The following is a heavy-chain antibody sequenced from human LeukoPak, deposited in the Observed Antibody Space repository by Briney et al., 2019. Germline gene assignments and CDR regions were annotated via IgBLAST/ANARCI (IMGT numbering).Heavy chain of an antibody. J-gene: IGHJ4*02. CDR2: IFYSGST. Sequence: RASETLSLTCTVSGGSINNYYWSWIRQPPGKGLEWIGYIFYSGSTNYNPSLKSRVTISVDTSKNQFSLKLSSLTAADTAVYYCARHRGGGYPYFDYWGQGTLVTVSS. CDR1: GGSINNYY. V-gene: IGHV4-59*01. D-gene: IGHD3-22*01. CDR3: ARHRGGGYPYFDY.